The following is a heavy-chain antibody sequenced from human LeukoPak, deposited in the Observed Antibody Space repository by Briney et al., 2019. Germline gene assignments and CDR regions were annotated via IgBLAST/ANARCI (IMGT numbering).Heavy chain of an antibody. CDR2: ISWNSGSI. CDR3: ARDYGDYWWFDP. V-gene: IGHV3-9*01. Sequence: PGRSLRLSCAASGFTFDDYAMHWVRQAPGKGLEWVSGISWNSGSIGYADSVKGRFTISRDNAKNSLYLQMNSLRAEDTALYYCARDYGDYWWFDPWDQGTLVTVSS. J-gene: IGHJ5*02. CDR1: GFTFDDYA. D-gene: IGHD4-17*01.